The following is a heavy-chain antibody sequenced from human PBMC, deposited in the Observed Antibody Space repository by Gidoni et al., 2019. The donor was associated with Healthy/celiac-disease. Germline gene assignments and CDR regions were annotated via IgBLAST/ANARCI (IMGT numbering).Heavy chain of an antibody. Sequence: QVQLQQWGAGLLKPSETLSLTSAVYGGSFSGYDWSWIRQPPGKGLEWIGEINHSGSTNYNPSLKSRVTISVDTSKNQFSLKLSSVTAADTAVYYCASSSSGVWDYWGQGTLVTVSS. CDR1: GGSFSGYD. D-gene: IGHD2-2*01. V-gene: IGHV4-34*01. CDR3: ASSSSGVWDY. J-gene: IGHJ4*02. CDR2: INHSGST.